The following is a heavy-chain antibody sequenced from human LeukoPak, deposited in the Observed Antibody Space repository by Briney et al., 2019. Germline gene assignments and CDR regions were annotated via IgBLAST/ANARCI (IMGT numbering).Heavy chain of an antibody. J-gene: IGHJ4*02. CDR3: AGTTHCSSTSCYTYYFDY. CDR1: GGTFSSYA. D-gene: IGHD2-2*02. V-gene: IGHV1-69*05. CDR2: IIPIFGTA. Sequence: SVKVSCKASGGTFSSYAISWVRQAPGQGLEWMGGIIPIFGTANYAQKFQGRVTITTDESTSTAYMELSSLRSEDTAVYYCAGTTHCSSTSCYTYYFDYWGQGTLVTVSS.